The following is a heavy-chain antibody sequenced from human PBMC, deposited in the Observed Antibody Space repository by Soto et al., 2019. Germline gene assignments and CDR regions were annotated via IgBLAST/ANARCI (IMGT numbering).Heavy chain of an antibody. CDR1: GFTFRSYA. J-gene: IGHJ4*02. Sequence: PGGSLRLSCAASGFTFRSYAMRWVRQAPGKGLEWVSAISGSGGSTYYADSVKGRFTISRDNSKNTLYLQMNSLRAEDTAVYYCAKDRVPIVVVVAATLGYWGQGTLVTVSS. CDR3: AKDRVPIVVVVAATLGY. CDR2: ISGSGGST. V-gene: IGHV3-23*01. D-gene: IGHD2-15*01.